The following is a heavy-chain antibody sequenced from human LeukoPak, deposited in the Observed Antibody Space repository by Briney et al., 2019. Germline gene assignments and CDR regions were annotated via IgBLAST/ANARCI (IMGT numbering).Heavy chain of an antibody. CDR2: INPSGGST. D-gene: IGHD4-17*01. J-gene: IGHJ5*02. Sequence: GASVKVSCKASGYTFTGYYMHWVRQAPGQGLEWMGIINPSGGSTSYAQKFQGRVTMTRDTSTSTVYMELSSLRSEDTAVYYCARAGGDYGVHPKNWFDPWGQGTLVTVSS. V-gene: IGHV1-46*01. CDR3: ARAGGDYGVHPKNWFDP. CDR1: GYTFTGYY.